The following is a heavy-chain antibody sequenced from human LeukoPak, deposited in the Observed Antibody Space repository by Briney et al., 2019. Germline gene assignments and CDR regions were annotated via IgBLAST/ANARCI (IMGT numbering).Heavy chain of an antibody. CDR1: GYTFSMYG. J-gene: IGHJ4*02. D-gene: IGHD3-10*01. CDR3: ARAMVRGVIISLGY. V-gene: IGHV1-18*01. CDR2: VSAHDGHT. Sequence: ASVKVSCKASGYTFSMYGISWVRQAPGQGLEWMGWVSAHDGHTNLAQKFQGRVTMTRDTSISTAYMELSRLRSDDTAVYYCARAMVRGVIISLGYWGQGTLVTVSS.